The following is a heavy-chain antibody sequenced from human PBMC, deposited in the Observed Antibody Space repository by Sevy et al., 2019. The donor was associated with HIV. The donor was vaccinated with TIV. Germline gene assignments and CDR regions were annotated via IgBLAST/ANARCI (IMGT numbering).Heavy chain of an antibody. J-gene: IGHJ3*02. CDR2: FDPEDGET. D-gene: IGHD2-2*01. V-gene: IGHV1-24*01. CDR1: GYTLTELS. CDR3: ATQLLTRFVNAFGI. Sequence: ASVKVSCKVSGYTLTELSMHWVRQAPGKGLEWMGGFDPEDGETIYAQKFQGRVTMTEDTSTDTAYMELSSLRSEDTAVYYCATQLLTRFVNAFGIWGQGTMVSVSS.